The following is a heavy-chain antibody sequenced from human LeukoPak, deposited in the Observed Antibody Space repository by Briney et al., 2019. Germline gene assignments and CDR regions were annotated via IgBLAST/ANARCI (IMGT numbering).Heavy chain of an antibody. CDR1: GVTVRKSY. V-gene: IGHV3-66*04. J-gene: IGHJ4*02. CDR2: IYSGGGT. Sequence: GGSLRLSCAASGVTVRKSYMCWVRQAPGKGLEWVSFIYSGGGTSYADSVKGRFTISRDSSKNTLYLQMNSLRAEDTAMYHCARRGYMQAAAGIDYWGQGTLVTVSS. CDR3: ARRGYMQAAAGIDY. D-gene: IGHD6-13*01.